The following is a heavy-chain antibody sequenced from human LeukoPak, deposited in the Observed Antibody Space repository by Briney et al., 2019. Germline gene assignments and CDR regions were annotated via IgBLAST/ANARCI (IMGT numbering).Heavy chain of an antibody. V-gene: IGHV4-38-2*01. J-gene: IGHJ4*02. Sequence: SETLSLTCAVSGYSISSGYYWGWIRQPPGKGPQWIGSIYHSGSTCYNPSLKSRVTISVDTSKNQFSLKLSSVTAADTAVYYCARQLSSSAWDYWGQGTLVTVSS. D-gene: IGHD2-15*01. CDR2: IYHSGST. CDR1: GYSISSGYY. CDR3: ARQLSSSAWDY.